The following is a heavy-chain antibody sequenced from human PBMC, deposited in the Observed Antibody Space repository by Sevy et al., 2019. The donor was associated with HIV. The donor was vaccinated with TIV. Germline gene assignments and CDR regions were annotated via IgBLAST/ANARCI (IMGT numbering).Heavy chain of an antibody. CDR2: ISAYNGNT. J-gene: IGHJ6*02. CDR1: GYTFTSYG. Sequence: ASVKVSCKASGYTFTSYGISWVRQAPGQGLEWMGWISAYNGNTNYAQKLQGRVTMTTDTSTRTAYVELRSLRSDDTAVYYCARDPVTRGYYYGMDVWGQGTTVTVSS. D-gene: IGHD4-17*01. V-gene: IGHV1-18*01. CDR3: ARDPVTRGYYYGMDV.